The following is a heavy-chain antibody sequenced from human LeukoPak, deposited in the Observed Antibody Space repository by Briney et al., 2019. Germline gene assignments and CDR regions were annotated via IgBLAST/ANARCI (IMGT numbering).Heavy chain of an antibody. CDR2: IIPILGIA. CDR1: GGTFSSYA. D-gene: IGHD3-10*01. Sequence: SVKVSCKASGGTFSSYAISWVRQAPGQGLEWMGRIIPILGIANYAQKFQGRVTITADKSTSTAYMELSSLRSEDTAVYYCARDISGCYGSGSRFDYWGQGTLVTVSS. J-gene: IGHJ4*02. V-gene: IGHV1-69*04. CDR3: ARDISGCYGSGSRFDY.